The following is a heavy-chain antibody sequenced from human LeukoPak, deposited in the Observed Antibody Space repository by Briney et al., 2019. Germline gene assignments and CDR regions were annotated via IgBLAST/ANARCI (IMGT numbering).Heavy chain of an antibody. D-gene: IGHD6-19*01. Sequence: GGSLRLSCAASGFTFNRDWTAWVRQAPGKGLEWVANIKEDGSEKNYVDSVKGRFTISRDNAVDSVYLQMNDLRAEDTGVYYCATKEPSTSGWSYWGQGTLVTVSS. CDR1: GFTFNRDW. CDR3: ATKEPSTSGWSY. J-gene: IGHJ4*02. CDR2: IKEDGSEK. V-gene: IGHV3-7*01.